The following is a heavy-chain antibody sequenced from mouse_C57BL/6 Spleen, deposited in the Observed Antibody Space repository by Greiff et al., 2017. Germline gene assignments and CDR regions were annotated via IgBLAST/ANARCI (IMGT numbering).Heavy chain of an antibody. J-gene: IGHJ4*01. CDR3: ANLWAMGY. CDR2: ISRGSSTN. CDR1: GFTFSDYG. Sequence: EVQGVESGGGLVKPGASLKLSCAASGFTFSDYGMHWVRQAPEQGLEWVAYISRGSSTNYYAATVKGRFTISRDNAKNTLFLQLTSLRSEDTALYYCANLWAMGYWGQGTSVTVAS. V-gene: IGHV5-17*01.